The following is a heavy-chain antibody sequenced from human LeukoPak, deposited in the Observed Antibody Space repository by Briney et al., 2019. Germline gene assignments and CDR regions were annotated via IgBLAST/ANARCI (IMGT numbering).Heavy chain of an antibody. CDR1: GFTFDDYG. CDR3: ARDYDIQGTGGDAFDI. J-gene: IGHJ3*02. D-gene: IGHD3-22*01. CDR2: INWNGGST. Sequence: GGSLRLSCAASGFTFDDYGMSWVRQAPGKGLEGVSGINWNGGSTVYADSVKGRFTISRDNAKNSLYLQMNSLRAEDTALYYCARDYDIQGTGGDAFDIWGQGTMVTVSS. V-gene: IGHV3-20*04.